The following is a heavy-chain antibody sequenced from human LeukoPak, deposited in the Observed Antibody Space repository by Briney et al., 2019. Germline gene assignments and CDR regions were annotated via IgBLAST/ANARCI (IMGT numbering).Heavy chain of an antibody. CDR2: IYHTGST. CDR1: GGSVSDYY. Sequence: SETLSLTCTISGGSVSDYYWSWIRQSPGRGLEWIGYIYHTGSTSYSPSLKSRITISADTSQNQFSLKLSSVTAADTAVYYCASRKLGNDYWGQGTLVTVSS. D-gene: IGHD7-27*01. CDR3: ASRKLGNDY. J-gene: IGHJ4*02. V-gene: IGHV4-59*02.